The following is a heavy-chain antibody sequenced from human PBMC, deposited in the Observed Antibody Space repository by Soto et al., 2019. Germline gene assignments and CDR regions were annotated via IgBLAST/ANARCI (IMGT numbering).Heavy chain of an antibody. Sequence: ASVKVSCKTSGYSFANQAINWVRQAPGQGLEWVGWISGRSGNSNYAETVRGRVTMTTDTSTGTAYLELRALTTDDTAVYYCARGYDSSAYFYPLGDGMDVWGQGTTVTVSS. CDR3: ARGYDSSAYFYPLGDGMDV. CDR1: GYSFANQA. D-gene: IGHD3-22*01. V-gene: IGHV1-18*01. J-gene: IGHJ6*02. CDR2: ISGRSGNS.